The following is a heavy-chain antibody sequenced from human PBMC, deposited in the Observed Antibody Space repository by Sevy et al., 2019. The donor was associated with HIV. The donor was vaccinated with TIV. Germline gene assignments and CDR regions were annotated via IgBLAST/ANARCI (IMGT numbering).Heavy chain of an antibody. CDR1: GYTLTKLS. J-gene: IGHJ4*02. V-gene: IGHV1-24*01. Sequence: ASVKVSCKVSGYTLTKLSMHWVRQAPGKGLEWMGTFDPEDGETIYAQKYQGRVTMTEDTSTDTAYMELNSLRAEDTAVYYCARDSPDGYNDNHLPPDYWGQGTLVTVSS. CDR2: FDPEDGET. D-gene: IGHD5-12*01. CDR3: ARDSPDGYNDNHLPPDY.